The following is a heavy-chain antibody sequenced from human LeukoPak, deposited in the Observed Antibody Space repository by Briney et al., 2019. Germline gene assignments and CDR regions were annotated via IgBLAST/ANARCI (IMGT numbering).Heavy chain of an antibody. D-gene: IGHD6-13*01. CDR1: GGSISSYY. Sequence: PSETLSLTCTVSGGSISSYYWSWTRQPPGKGLEWIGYIYYSGSTNYNPSLKSRVTISVDTSKNQFSLKPSSVTAADTAVYYCARGPYSSSWFIDYWGQGTLVTVSS. CDR2: IYYSGST. V-gene: IGHV4-59*01. CDR3: ARGPYSSSWFIDY. J-gene: IGHJ4*02.